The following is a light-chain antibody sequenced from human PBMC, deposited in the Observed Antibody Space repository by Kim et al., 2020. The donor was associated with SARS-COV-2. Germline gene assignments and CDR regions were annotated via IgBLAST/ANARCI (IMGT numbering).Light chain of an antibody. CDR2: KAS. CDR3: QQYGSSSPIT. V-gene: IGKV1-5*03. J-gene: IGKJ5*01. CDR1: QSISYW. Sequence: SVGDRVTITCRASQSISYWLAWYQQKPGKAPNLLIHKASSLQSGVPSRFSGSGSGTEFTLTISSLQPDDFATYYCQQYGSSSPITFGQGTRLEIK.